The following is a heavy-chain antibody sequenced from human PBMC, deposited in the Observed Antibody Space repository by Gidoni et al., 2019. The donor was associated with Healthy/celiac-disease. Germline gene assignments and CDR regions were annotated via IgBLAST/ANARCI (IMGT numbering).Heavy chain of an antibody. CDR2: IIPIFGSA. CDR1: GGTFSSHA. Sequence: QVQLVQSGAEVKKPGSSVKVSCKASGGTFSSHAISWVRQAPGQGLEWMGGIIPIFGSANYAQKFQGRVTITADESTSTAYMELSSLRSEDTAVYYCARMVLTTVTTLYYYYGMDVWGQGTTVTVSS. V-gene: IGHV1-69*01. J-gene: IGHJ6*02. CDR3: ARMVLTTVTTLYYYYGMDV. D-gene: IGHD4-17*01.